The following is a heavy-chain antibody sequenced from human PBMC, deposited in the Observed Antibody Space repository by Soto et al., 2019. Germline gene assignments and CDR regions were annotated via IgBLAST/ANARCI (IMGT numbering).Heavy chain of an antibody. V-gene: IGHV3-23*01. J-gene: IGHJ6*03. CDR3: AKDGNPYSSVGYYYYYMDV. CDR1: GFTFSSYA. CDR2: ISGSGGST. D-gene: IGHD6-19*01. Sequence: GGSLRLSCAASGFTFSSYAMSWVRQAPGKGLEWVSAISGSGGSTYYADYVKGRFTISRDNSKNTLYLQMNSLRAEDTAVYYCAKDGNPYSSVGYYYYYMDVWGKGTTVTVSS.